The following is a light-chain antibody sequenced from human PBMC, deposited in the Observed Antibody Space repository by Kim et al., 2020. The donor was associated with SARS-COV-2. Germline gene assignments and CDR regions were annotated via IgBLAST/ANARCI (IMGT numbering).Light chain of an antibody. J-gene: IGLJ3*02. CDR2: RNN. Sequence: RQTATFTCNGNSKHVGSQRSARLKQHQGRPLKLLSYRNNTRPSGISERISASRSGNIASLTITGLQPEDEADYYCSAWDTRLSVWVFGGGTKLTVL. CDR3: SAWDTRLSVWV. V-gene: IGLV10-54*01. CDR1: SKHVGSQR.